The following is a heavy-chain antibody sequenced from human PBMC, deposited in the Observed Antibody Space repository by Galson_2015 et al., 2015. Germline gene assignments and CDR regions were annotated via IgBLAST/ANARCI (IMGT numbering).Heavy chain of an antibody. CDR1: GFTFSSYA. Sequence: SLRLSCAASGFTFSSYAMSWVRQAPGKGLEWVSGISGSGDSTYYADSVKGRFTISRDNSKNTLYVQMNSLRAEDTAVYHCAKSPYYYDTSGYYSDYFDYWGQGTLVTVSS. V-gene: IGHV3-23*01. J-gene: IGHJ4*02. D-gene: IGHD3-22*01. CDR2: ISGSGDST. CDR3: AKSPYYYDTSGYYSDYFDY.